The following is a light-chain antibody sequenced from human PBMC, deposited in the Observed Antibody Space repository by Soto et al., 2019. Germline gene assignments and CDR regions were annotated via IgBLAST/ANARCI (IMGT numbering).Light chain of an antibody. J-gene: IGLJ2*01. V-gene: IGLV1-40*01. Sequence: QLVLTQPPSVSGAPGQRVTISCTGSSSNIGAGYDVHWYQQLPGTAPKLLIYVNSNRPSGVPDRFSGSKSGTSASLAITGLHAEDEADYYCQSYDSILSAVVFGGGTKLTVL. CDR2: VNS. CDR1: SSNIGAGYD. CDR3: QSYDSILSAVV.